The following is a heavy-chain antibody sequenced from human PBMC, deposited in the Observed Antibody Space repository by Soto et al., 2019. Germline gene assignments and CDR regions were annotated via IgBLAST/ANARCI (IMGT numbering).Heavy chain of an antibody. Sequence: EVQLLESGGGLVQPGGSLRLSCAASGFIFSSYAMSWVRQAPGKGLEWVSGISGSDSSTYYADSVKGRFTISRDNSKSTLFLKMNRLRAEDTALYYWAKDWGGVLGAENYCYSWGQGTLVTVSS. CDR1: GFIFSSYA. CDR3: AKDWGGVLGAENYCYS. D-gene: IGHD3-10*01. CDR2: ISGSDSST. V-gene: IGHV3-23*01. J-gene: IGHJ4*02.